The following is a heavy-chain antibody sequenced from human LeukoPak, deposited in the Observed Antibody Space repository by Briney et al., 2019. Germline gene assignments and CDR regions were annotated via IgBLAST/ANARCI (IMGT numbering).Heavy chain of an antibody. Sequence: GGSLRLSCAASGFIFSAFGMHWVRQAPGKGLEWVAFIRDDGSDKYYLDSVKGRFSISRDNSKNALYLQMSSLRAEDSAVYYCVPTGTTGFGYFHYWGQGTRVTVSS. CDR1: GFIFSAFG. CDR3: VPTGTTGFGYFHY. D-gene: IGHD1-1*01. V-gene: IGHV3-30*02. J-gene: IGHJ4*02. CDR2: IRDDGSDK.